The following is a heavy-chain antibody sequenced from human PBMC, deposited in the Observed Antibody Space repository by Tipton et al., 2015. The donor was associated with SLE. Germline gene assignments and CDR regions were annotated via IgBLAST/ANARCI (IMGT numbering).Heavy chain of an antibody. V-gene: IGHV3-21*01. CDR1: GFTFSSYG. D-gene: IGHD1-1*01. J-gene: IGHJ6*02. Sequence: SLRLSCSASGFTFSSYGMNWVRQAPGKGLEWVSSISSSSSYIYYADSVKGRFTISRDNAKNSLYLQMNSLRAEDTAVYYSARAGDGTTFYYYGLDVWGQGATVTVSS. CDR2: ISSSSSYI. CDR3: ARAGDGTTFYYYGLDV.